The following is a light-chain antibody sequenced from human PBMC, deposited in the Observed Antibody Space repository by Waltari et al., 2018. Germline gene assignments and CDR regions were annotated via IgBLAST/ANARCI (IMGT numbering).Light chain of an antibody. V-gene: IGKV6-21*01. Sequence: EILLTQSPDFQSVTPTEKVTITCRASQSIGTSLHWYQKKPDQSPKLLINYASQSFSGVPSRFSGSGSGTDFTLTINSLEAEDAATYYCHQSSNLPYTFGQGTKLEIK. CDR2: YAS. CDR1: QSIGTS. J-gene: IGKJ2*01. CDR3: HQSSNLPYT.